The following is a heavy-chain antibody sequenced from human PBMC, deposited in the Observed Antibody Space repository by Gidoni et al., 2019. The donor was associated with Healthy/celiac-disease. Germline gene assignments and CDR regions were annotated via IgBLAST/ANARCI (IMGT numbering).Heavy chain of an antibody. Sequence: EVQLVESGGGLVKPRAYLRLSGAASGFHFSNAWMSWVRQAPGKGLEWVGRIKSKTDGGTTDYAAPVKGRFTISRDDSKNTLYLQMNSLKTEDTAVYYCTTDMAPTLYGDSPLTYFDYWGQGTLVTVSS. CDR1: GFHFSNAW. J-gene: IGHJ4*02. V-gene: IGHV3-15*01. CDR2: IKSKTDGGTT. D-gene: IGHD4-17*01. CDR3: TTDMAPTLYGDSPLTYFDY.